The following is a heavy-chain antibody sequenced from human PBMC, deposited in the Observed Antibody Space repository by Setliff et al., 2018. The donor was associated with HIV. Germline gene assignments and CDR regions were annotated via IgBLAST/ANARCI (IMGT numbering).Heavy chain of an antibody. V-gene: IGHV4-39*01. D-gene: IGHD3-3*01. Sequence: SETLSLTCTVSGGSISSSSYYWGWIRQPPGKGLEWIGSINFSESTYYNPSLKSRVTISVDTSKNQFSLKLSSVAAADTAVYYCARREEYYDFRSGYYSYYFDYWGQGTLVTVSS. CDR1: GGSISSSSYY. J-gene: IGHJ4*02. CDR3: ARREEYYDFRSGYYSYYFDY. CDR2: INFSEST.